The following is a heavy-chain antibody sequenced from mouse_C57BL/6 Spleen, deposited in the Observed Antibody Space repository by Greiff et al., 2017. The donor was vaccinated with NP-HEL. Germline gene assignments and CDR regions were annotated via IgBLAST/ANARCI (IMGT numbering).Heavy chain of an antibody. CDR2: IYPGDGDT. D-gene: IGHD2-5*01. J-gene: IGHJ1*03. CDR1: GYAFSSSW. CDR3: ARDYSNYDWYFDV. Sequence: QVQLKESGPELVKPGASVKISCKASGYAFSSSWMNWVKQRPGKGLEWIGRIYPGDGDTNYNGKFKGKATLTADKSSSTAYMQLSSLTSEDSAVYFCARDYSNYDWYFDVWGTGTTVTVSS. V-gene: IGHV1-82*01.